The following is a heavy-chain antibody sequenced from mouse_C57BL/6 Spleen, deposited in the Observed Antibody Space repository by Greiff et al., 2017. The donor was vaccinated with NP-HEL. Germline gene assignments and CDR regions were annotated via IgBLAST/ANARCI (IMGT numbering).Heavy chain of an antibody. J-gene: IGHJ2*01. CDR2: INPNNGGT. V-gene: IGHV1-22*01. CDR1: GYTFTDYN. D-gene: IGHD2-2*01. Sequence: VQLQQSGPELVKPGASVKMSCKASGYTFTDYNMHWVKQSHGKSLEWIGYINPNNGGTSYNQKFKGKATLTVNKSSSTAYMELRSLTSEDSAVYYCAREGGYDLYFDYWGQGTTLTVSS. CDR3: AREGGYDLYFDY.